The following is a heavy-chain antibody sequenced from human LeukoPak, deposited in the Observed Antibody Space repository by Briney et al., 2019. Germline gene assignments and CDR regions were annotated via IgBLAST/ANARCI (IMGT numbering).Heavy chain of an antibody. V-gene: IGHV4-39*01. CDR1: GGSISGYY. D-gene: IGHD2-2*02. CDR2: IYYSGST. CDR3: ARHSDIVVVPAALHFDY. J-gene: IGHJ4*02. Sequence: SETLSLTCTVSGGSISGYYWSWIRQPPGKGLEWIGSIYYSGSTYYNPSLKSRVTISVDTSKNQFSLKLSSVTAADTAVYYCARHSDIVVVPAALHFDYWGQGTLVTVSS.